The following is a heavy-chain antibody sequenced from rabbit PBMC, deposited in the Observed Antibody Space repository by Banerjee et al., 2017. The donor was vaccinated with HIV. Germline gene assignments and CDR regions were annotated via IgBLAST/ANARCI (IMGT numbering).Heavy chain of an antibody. V-gene: IGHV1S45*01. CDR3: ARDRANSGGDYVFVL. CDR2: IYTGSSGIT. J-gene: IGHJ4*01. CDR1: GFSLSSNDN. Sequence: QEQLVESGGGPVQPEGSLTLTCTASGFSLSSNDNMCWVRQAPGKGLEWIACIYTGSSGITYYANWAQGRFTISKTSSTTVTLQMTSLIGADTATYFCARDRANSGGDYVFVLWGPGTLVTVS. D-gene: IGHD1-1*01.